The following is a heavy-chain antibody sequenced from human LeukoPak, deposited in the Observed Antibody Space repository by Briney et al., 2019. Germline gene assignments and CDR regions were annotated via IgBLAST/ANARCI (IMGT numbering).Heavy chain of an antibody. D-gene: IGHD6-19*01. V-gene: IGHV1-18*04. J-gene: IGHJ4*02. CDR1: GYTFTSYG. CDR2: ISAYNGNT. Sequence: GASVKVSCKASGYTFTSYGISWVRQAPGQGLEWMGWISAYNGNTNYAQKLQGRVTMTTDTSTSTAYMELRSLRSDDTAVYYCARDGSKAVAGPNFDYWGQGTLVTVSS. CDR3: ARDGSKAVAGPNFDY.